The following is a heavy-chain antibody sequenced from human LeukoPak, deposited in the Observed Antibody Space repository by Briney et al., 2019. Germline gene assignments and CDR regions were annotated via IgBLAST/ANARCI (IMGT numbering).Heavy chain of an antibody. V-gene: IGHV3-23*01. CDR3: AKGSSGYLDWFDP. D-gene: IGHD3-22*01. CDR2: ISGSGGST. CDR1: GGTFSSYG. J-gene: IGHJ5*02. Sequence: VASVKVSCKASGGTFSSYGMSWVRQAPGKGLEWVSAISGSGGSTYYADSVKGRFTISRDNSKNTLYLQMNSLRAEDTAVYYCAKGSSGYLDWFDPWGQGTLVTVSS.